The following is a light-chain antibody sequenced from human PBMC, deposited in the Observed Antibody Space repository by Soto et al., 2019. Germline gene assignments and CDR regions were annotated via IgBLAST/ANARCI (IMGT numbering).Light chain of an antibody. J-gene: IGLJ3*02. V-gene: IGLV2-14*01. Sequence: QSVLTQPASVSGSHGQSITISCTGTSSDVGGYNYVSCYHQHPGKVPKLMIYEVSNRPSGVSNRFSCAKSGNKASLAISGLQAEDDADYYCSSYTSSSTVFGGGTKLPVL. CDR3: SSYTSSSTV. CDR1: SSDVGGYNY. CDR2: EVS.